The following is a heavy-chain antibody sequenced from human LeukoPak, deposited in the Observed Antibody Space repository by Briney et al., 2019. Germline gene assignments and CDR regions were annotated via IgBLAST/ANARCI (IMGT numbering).Heavy chain of an antibody. CDR2: IYYSGTT. Sequence: SETLSLTCTVSGGSISSGAYFWSWIRQHPGKGLEWIGFIYYSGTTYYNPSLKSRLTLSKDTSKNHFSLALSSVTAADTAVYYCARAHGSGGDYFDYWGQGTLVTVSS. D-gene: IGHD5-12*01. J-gene: IGHJ4*02. CDR1: GGSISSGAYF. V-gene: IGHV4-31*03. CDR3: ARAHGSGGDYFDY.